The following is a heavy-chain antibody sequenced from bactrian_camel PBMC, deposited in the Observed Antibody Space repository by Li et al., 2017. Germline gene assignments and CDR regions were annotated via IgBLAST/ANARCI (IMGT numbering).Heavy chain of an antibody. D-gene: IGHD6*01. V-gene: IGHV3S40*01. CDR1: GFTFSSYE. Sequence: DVQLVESGGGSVQPGESLKLSCAASGFTFSSYEMSWVRQAPGKGLEWVSAINSGGGSTYYADSVKGRFTISRDNAKNTQYLQLNVLKTEDTAMYYCVGGPDGGSWYGTGPWGRGTQVTVS. J-gene: IGHJ6*01. CDR2: INSGGGST. CDR3: VGGPDGGSWYGTGP.